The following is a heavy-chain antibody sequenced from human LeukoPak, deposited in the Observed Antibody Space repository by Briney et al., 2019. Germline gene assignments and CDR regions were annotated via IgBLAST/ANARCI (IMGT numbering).Heavy chain of an antibody. Sequence: ASVKVSCKASGYTFTSYAMNWVRQAPGQGLEWMGWINTNTGNPTYAQGFTGRSVFSLVTSVSTAYLQISSLKAEDTAVYYCARDRVVVVAATPSWFDPWGQGTLVTVSS. CDR2: INTNTGNP. D-gene: IGHD2-15*01. J-gene: IGHJ5*02. V-gene: IGHV7-4-1*02. CDR3: ARDRVVVVAATPSWFDP. CDR1: GYTFTSYA.